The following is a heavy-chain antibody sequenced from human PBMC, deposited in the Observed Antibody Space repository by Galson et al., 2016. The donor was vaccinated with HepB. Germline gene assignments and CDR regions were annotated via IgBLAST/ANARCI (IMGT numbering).Heavy chain of an antibody. J-gene: IGHJ4*02. V-gene: IGHV3-30*03. CDR1: GFTFSGYG. Sequence: SLRLSCAASGFTFSGYGMHWVRQAPGKGLEWLAADSMDGRRKFYADSVKGRFTISRDNSNNMLFLQMSSRITDDTAIHYCARRHEYCPPVGCSVDYGGQGTLVSVSS. CDR2: DSMDGRRK. CDR3: ARRHEYCPPVGCSVDY. D-gene: IGHD2/OR15-2a*01.